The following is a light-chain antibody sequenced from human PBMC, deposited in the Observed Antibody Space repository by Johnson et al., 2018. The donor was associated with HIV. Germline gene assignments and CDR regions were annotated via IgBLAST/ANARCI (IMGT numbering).Light chain of an antibody. CDR2: ENN. J-gene: IGLJ1*01. CDR1: SSNIGNNY. CDR3: GTWDSSLILYV. V-gene: IGLV1-51*02. Sequence: QSVLTQPPSVSAAPGQKVTISRSGSSSNIGNNYVSWYQQLPGTAPKLLIYENNKRPSGIPDRFSGSKSGTSATLGITGLQTGDEADYYCGTWDSSLILYVFGTGTKVTVL.